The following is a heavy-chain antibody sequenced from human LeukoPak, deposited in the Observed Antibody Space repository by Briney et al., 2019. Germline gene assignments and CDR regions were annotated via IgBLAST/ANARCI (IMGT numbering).Heavy chain of an antibody. D-gene: IGHD4-17*01. CDR1: GYTFTSYG. Sequence: GASVKVSCKASGYTFTSYGISWVRQAPGQGLEWMGGIIPIFGTANYAQKFQGRVTITADESTSTAYMELSSLRSEDTAVYYCARPRYGDSRRGYYFDYWGQGTLVTVSS. CDR3: ARPRYGDSRRGYYFDY. CDR2: IIPIFGTA. V-gene: IGHV1-69*13. J-gene: IGHJ4*02.